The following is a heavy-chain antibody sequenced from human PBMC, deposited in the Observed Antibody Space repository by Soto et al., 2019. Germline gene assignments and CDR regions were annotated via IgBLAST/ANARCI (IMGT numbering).Heavy chain of an antibody. Sequence: GASVKVSCKASGYTFTSYGVSWVRQAPGQGLEWMGWISAYNGNTNYAQKLQGRVTMTTDTSTSTAYMEMRSLRSDDTSVYYCAITNWNYVRGIEYYGMDVCGQRTTVTVSS. V-gene: IGHV1-18*04. CDR3: AITNWNYVRGIEYYGMDV. CDR1: GYTFTSYG. D-gene: IGHD1-7*01. CDR2: ISAYNGNT. J-gene: IGHJ6*02.